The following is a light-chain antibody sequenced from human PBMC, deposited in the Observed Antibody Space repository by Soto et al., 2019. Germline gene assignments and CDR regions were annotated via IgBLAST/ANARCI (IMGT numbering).Light chain of an antibody. Sequence: QSVLTQPASVSGSPGQSITISCTGTSRDVSGYNYVSWYQQRPGKAPKLMIYNVNNRPSGVSDRFSGSKSGNTASLTISGLQAEDEADYYCNSYSNSTTLYVFGTGTKVTVL. J-gene: IGLJ1*01. CDR1: SRDVSGYNY. CDR3: NSYSNSTTLYV. CDR2: NVN. V-gene: IGLV2-14*01.